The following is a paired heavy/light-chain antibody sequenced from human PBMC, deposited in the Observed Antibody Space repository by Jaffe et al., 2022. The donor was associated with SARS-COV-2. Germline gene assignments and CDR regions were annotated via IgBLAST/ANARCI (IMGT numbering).Heavy chain of an antibody. CDR2: ISGRGSGRGGGT. D-gene: IGHD2-15*01. CDR1: GFTFSNYA. CDR3: AKDRDGYSMRAGFDS. Sequence: EVQLMESGGGLVQPGGSLRVSCAASGFTFSNYAMTWVRQAPGMGLEWVSFISGRGSGRGGGTYYADSVKGRFTISRDNSKNTLHLQMNSLREEDTAVYYCAKDRDGYSMRAGFDSWGQGTLVTVSS. V-gene: IGHV3-23*01. J-gene: IGHJ4*02.
Light chain of an antibody. J-gene: IGLJ2*01. V-gene: IGLV1-44*01. CDR3: AAWDDRLNGPI. CDR1: RSNIGTYP. CDR2: SDN. Sequence: QSVLTQLSSASGTPGQRVTISCSGSRSNIGTYPANWYQQLPGTAPKLLIYSDNQRPSGVPDRFSGSKSGTSASLAISGLQSEDEADYYCAAWDDRLNGPIFGGGTKLTVL.